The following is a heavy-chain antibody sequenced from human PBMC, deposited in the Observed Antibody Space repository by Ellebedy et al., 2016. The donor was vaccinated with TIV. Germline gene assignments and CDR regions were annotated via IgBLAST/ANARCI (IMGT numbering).Heavy chain of an antibody. CDR3: ARDGTSTRFDP. CDR2: IYHSGNT. D-gene: IGHD2/OR15-2a*01. J-gene: IGHJ5*02. V-gene: IGHV4-38-2*02. CDR1: GYSISSGYF. Sequence: MPSETLSLTCTVSGYSISSGYFWVWVRQPPGKGLEWSGSIYHSGNTYYNPSHKSRVTISVDTSKNQFSLKLSSMTAADTAVYYCARDGTSTRFDPWGQGTLVTVSS.